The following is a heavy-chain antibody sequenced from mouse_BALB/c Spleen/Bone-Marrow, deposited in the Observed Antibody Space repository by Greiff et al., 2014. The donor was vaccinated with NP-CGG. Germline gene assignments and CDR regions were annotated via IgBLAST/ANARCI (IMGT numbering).Heavy chain of an antibody. D-gene: IGHD2-2*01. J-gene: IGHJ4*01. V-gene: IGHV2-6-7*01. Sequence: QVQLKESGPGLVAPSQSLSITCTVSGFSLTGYAVNWVRQPPGKGLEWLGMIWGDGSTDYNSALKSRLSISKDNSKSQVFLKMNSLQTDDTARYYCVRDGYDYAMDYWGQGTSVTVSS. CDR2: IWGDGST. CDR3: VRDGYDYAMDY. CDR1: GFSLTGYA.